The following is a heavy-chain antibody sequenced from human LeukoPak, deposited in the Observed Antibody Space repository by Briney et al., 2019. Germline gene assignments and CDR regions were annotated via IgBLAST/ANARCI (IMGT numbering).Heavy chain of an antibody. J-gene: IGHJ3*02. CDR1: GGSISSSSYY. Sequence: SETLSLTCTVSGGSISSSSYYWGWIRQPPGKGLEWIGSIYYSGSTYYNPSLKSRVTISVDTSKNQFSLKLSSVTAADTAVYYCARDLSGSSSWYWNAGDAFDIWGQGTMVTVSS. CDR2: IYYSGST. V-gene: IGHV4-39*07. CDR3: ARDLSGSSSWYWNAGDAFDI. D-gene: IGHD6-13*01.